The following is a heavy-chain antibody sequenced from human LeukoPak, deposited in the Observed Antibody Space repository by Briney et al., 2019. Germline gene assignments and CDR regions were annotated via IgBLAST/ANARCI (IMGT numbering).Heavy chain of an antibody. CDR3: AKDGENYYVDS. Sequence: GGSLRLSCAASGFTFSIYGMHWVRQAPGKGLEWLAYTRYDGITEYYADSVKGRFTISRDNSKNTLYLLMNSLIPEDTAVYKCAKDGENYYVDSWGQGTLVTVSS. D-gene: IGHD3-16*01. V-gene: IGHV3-30*02. J-gene: IGHJ5*01. CDR1: GFTFSIYG. CDR2: TRYDGITE.